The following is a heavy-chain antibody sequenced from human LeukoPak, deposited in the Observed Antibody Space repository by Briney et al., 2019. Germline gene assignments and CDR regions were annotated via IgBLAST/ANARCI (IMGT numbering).Heavy chain of an antibody. D-gene: IGHD3-22*01. CDR1: GYTFTSYD. CDR2: MNPYSVNT. J-gene: IGHJ4*02. V-gene: IGHV1-8*01. Sequence: GASVKVSCKASGYTFTSYDINWVRQATGQGLEWMGWMNPYSVNTVYAQKFQGRVTMTRNTSTSTAYMDLSSLRSEGTAVYYCARGYYESSGYYFDYWGQGTLVTVSS. CDR3: ARGYYESSGYYFDY.